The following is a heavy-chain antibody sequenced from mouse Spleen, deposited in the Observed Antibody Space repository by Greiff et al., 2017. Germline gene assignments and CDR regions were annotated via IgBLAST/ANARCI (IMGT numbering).Heavy chain of an antibody. D-gene: IGHD2-10*02. CDR3: TRGRYGNPAWFAY. V-gene: IGHV1-15*01. Sequence: QVQLQQSGAELVRPGASVTLSCTASGYTFTDYEMHWVKQTPVHGLEWIGAIDPETGGTAYNQKFKGKAILTADKSSSTAYMELRSLTSEDSAVYYCTRGRYGNPAWFAYWGQGTLVTVSA. J-gene: IGHJ3*01. CDR2: IDPETGGT. CDR1: GYTFTDYE.